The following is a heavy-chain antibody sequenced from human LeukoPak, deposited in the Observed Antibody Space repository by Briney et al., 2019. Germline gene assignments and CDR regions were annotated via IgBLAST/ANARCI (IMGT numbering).Heavy chain of an antibody. V-gene: IGHV3-11*01. CDR2: ISSSGSTI. Sequence: GGSLRLSCAASGFTFSDYYMSWIRQAPGKGLEWVSYISSSGSTIYYADSVKGRFTISRDNAKNSLYLQMNSLRAEDTAVYYCARESGGYYYDSSGYYSYYYYYMDVWGKGTTVTISS. CDR3: ARESGGYYYDSSGYYSYYYYYMDV. J-gene: IGHJ6*03. D-gene: IGHD3-22*01. CDR1: GFTFSDYY.